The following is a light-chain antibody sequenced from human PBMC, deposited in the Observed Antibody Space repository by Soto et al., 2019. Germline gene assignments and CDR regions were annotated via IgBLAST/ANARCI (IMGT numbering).Light chain of an antibody. CDR1: QTVSSTY. CDR3: QQYGSSPIT. V-gene: IGKV3-20*01. CDR2: GAS. J-gene: IGKJ5*01. Sequence: DIVLTQSPVTLSLSPGERATLSCRASQTVSSTYLAWYQQKPGQAPRLLIYGASSRATGIPDRFSGTVSGTDFTLTISRLEPEDFAVYYCQQYGSSPITFGQGTRLEIK.